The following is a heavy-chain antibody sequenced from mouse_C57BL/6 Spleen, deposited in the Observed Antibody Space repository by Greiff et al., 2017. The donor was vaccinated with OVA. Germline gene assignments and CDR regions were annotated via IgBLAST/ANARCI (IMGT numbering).Heavy chain of an antibody. Sequence: VQLQQSGPELVKPGASVKIPCKASGYTFTDYNMDWVKQSHGKSLEWIGDINPNNGGTIYNQKFKGKATLTVDKSSSTAYMELRSLTSEDTAVYYCARRGSGYPYYFDYWGQGTTLTVSS. CDR2: INPNNGGT. V-gene: IGHV1-18*01. CDR1: GYTFTDYN. J-gene: IGHJ2*01. D-gene: IGHD3-2*02. CDR3: ARRGSGYPYYFDY.